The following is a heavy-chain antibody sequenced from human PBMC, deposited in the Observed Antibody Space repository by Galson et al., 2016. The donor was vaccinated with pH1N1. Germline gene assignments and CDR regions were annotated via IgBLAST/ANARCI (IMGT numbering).Heavy chain of an antibody. D-gene: IGHD4-17*01. CDR1: GFSLSTSGVG. CDR3: PRNGYGDYVAYCDC. V-gene: IGHV2-5*02. J-gene: IGHJ4*02. CDR2: IYWDDDK. Sequence: PALVKPTQTLTLTCTFSGFSLSTSGVGVGWIRQPPGKALEWLALIYWDDDKRYSSSLKSRRNITKDTSKNEVVLTMTNIDPVDTATYYCPRNGYGDYVAYCDCWGQGTLVTVSS.